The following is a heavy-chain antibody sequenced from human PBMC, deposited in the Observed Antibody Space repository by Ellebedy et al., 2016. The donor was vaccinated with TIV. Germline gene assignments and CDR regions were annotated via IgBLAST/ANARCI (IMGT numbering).Heavy chain of an antibody. CDR1: GGSFDIFY. CDR3: AGVGTRFDY. J-gene: IGHJ4*02. V-gene: IGHV4-34*01. Sequence: SETLSLXXALYGGSFDIFYWSWIRQTPGKGPEWIGEVNHSGNTNYSPSLKSRVAISIDTSKTQFSLKLRSVTAADTAVYYCAGVGTRFDYWGQGTLVTVSS. D-gene: IGHD4-23*01. CDR2: VNHSGNT.